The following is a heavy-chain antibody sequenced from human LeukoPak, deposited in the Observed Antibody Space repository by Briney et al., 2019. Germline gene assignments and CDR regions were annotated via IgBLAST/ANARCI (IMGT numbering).Heavy chain of an antibody. J-gene: IGHJ1*01. V-gene: IGHV7-4-1*02. CDR1: GYTFTNYA. CDR2: INTKTGHP. D-gene: IGHD6-13*01. Sequence: ASVKVSCKASGYTFTNYAINWVRQAPGQGLEWMGWINTKTGHPTYVQGFTERFVFSLGTSVSTAYLQISSLKAEDTAVYYCARTLTVAGGKYFQHWGQGTLVTVSS. CDR3: ARTLTVAGGKYFQH.